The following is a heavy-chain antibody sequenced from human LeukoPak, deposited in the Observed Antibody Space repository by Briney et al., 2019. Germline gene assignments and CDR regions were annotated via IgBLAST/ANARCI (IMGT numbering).Heavy chain of an antibody. D-gene: IGHD5-24*01. CDR1: GDSVSSNSAA. V-gene: IGHV6-1*01. J-gene: IGHJ3*01. Sequence: SQTLSLTCAISGDSVSSNSAAWNWIRQSPSRGLEWLGRTYYRSKWYNDYAASVKSRITINPDTSKNQFSLQLNSVTPEDTAVYYCARGGQGDGYSADEAFDFWGQGTMVTVSS. CDR3: ARGGQGDGYSADEAFDF. CDR2: TYYRSKWYN.